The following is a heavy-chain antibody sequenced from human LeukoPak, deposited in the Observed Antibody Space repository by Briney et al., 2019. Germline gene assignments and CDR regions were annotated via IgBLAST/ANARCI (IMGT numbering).Heavy chain of an antibody. CDR1: GYTFTGYY. D-gene: IGHD2-21*02. Sequence: AASVKVSCKASGYTFTGYYMHWVRQAPGQGLEWMGWINPNSGGTNYAQKFQGRVTMTRDTSISTAYMELSRLRSDDTAVYYCARDRVAYCGGDCYSDAFDIWGQGTMVTVSS. CDR2: INPNSGGT. J-gene: IGHJ3*02. V-gene: IGHV1-2*02. CDR3: ARDRVAYCGGDCYSDAFDI.